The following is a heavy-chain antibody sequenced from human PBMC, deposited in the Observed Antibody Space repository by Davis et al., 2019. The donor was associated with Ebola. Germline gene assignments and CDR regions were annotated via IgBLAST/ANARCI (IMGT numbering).Heavy chain of an antibody. D-gene: IGHD6-19*01. CDR1: GGSISSSSYY. CDR2: IYYSGST. J-gene: IGHJ4*02. V-gene: IGHV4-39*01. CDR3: ASRGYSSGWYKGKYFDY. Sequence: MPSETLSLTCTVSGGSISSSSYYWGWIRQPPGQGLEWIGSIYYSGSTYYNPSLKSRVTISVDTSKNQFSLKLSSVTAADTAVYYCASRGYSSGWYKGKYFDYWGQGTLVTVSS.